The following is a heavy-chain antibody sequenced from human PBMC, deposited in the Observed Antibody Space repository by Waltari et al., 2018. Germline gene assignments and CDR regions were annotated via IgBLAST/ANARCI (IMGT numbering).Heavy chain of an antibody. Sequence: DVQLVETGGGLIQPGGSLRLSCSVSGFTVSDTYMTWVRQAPAKGLEWVSVIYSGGNTYYAASVMGRFTISRDNINNILFLQMNNLRAEDTATYYCARIIRDGPSGFYGIAAFDLWGQGTMVTVSS. V-gene: IGHV3-53*02. CDR2: IYSGGNT. D-gene: IGHD3-22*01. J-gene: IGHJ3*01. CDR3: ARIIRDGPSGFYGIAAFDL. CDR1: GFTVSDTY.